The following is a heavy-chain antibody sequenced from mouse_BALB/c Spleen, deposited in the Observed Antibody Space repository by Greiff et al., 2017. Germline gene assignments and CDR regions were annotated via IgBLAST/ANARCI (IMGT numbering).Heavy chain of an antibody. V-gene: IGHV5-12-1*01. J-gene: IGHJ1*01. D-gene: IGHD1-2*01. CDR1: GFAFSSYD. CDR2: ISSGGGST. Sequence: EVKVVESGGGLVKPGGSLKLSCAASGFAFSSYDMSWVRQTPEKRLEWVAYISSGGGSTYYPDTVKGRFTISRDNAKNTLHLQMSSLKSEDTAMYYCARHTTATNFDVWGAGTTVTVSS. CDR3: ARHTTATNFDV.